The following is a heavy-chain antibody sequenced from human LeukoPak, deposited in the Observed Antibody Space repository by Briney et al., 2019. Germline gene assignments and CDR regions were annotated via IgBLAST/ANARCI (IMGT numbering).Heavy chain of an antibody. CDR3: ARVTESYGSGRRHNYYYYYMDV. Sequence: SQTLSLTCTVSGDSISSGDHYWSWIRQPAGKGLEWIGRIYTSGSTKYSPSLKSRVTISVDTSKNQFSLKLSSVTAADTAVYYCARVTESYGSGRRHNYYYYYMDVWGKGTTVTISS. J-gene: IGHJ6*03. CDR1: GDSISSGDHY. D-gene: IGHD3-10*01. V-gene: IGHV4-61*02. CDR2: IYTSGST.